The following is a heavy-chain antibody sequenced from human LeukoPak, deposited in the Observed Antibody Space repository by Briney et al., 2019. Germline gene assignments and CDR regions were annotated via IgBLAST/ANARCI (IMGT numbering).Heavy chain of an antibody. J-gene: IGHJ5*02. CDR1: GYTFTGYY. D-gene: IGHD1-26*01. CDR2: VNPNSGDT. V-gene: IGHV1-2*02. Sequence: ASVKVSCKASGYTFTGYYLHWVRQAPGQGLEWMGCVNPNSGDTNYAQKLQGRVTMTTDTSTSTTYMELRSLRSDDTAVYYCARWEFGFDPWGQGTLVTVSS. CDR3: ARWEFGFDP.